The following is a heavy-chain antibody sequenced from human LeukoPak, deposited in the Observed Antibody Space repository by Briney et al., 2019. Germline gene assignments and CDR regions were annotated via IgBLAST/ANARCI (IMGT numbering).Heavy chain of an antibody. J-gene: IGHJ4*02. Sequence: EGSLRLSCAASGFTFSSYAMSWVRQAPGKGLEWVSAISGGSTYYADSVKGRFTISRDNSKNTLYLQMNSLRAEDTAVYYCASGSITMIVYYFDYWGQGTLVTVSS. CDR1: GFTFSSYA. CDR3: ASGSITMIVYYFDY. D-gene: IGHD3-22*01. CDR2: ISGGST. V-gene: IGHV3-23*01.